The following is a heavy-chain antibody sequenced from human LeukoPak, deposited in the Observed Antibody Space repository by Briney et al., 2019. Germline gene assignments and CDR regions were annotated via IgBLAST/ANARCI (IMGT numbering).Heavy chain of an antibody. CDR2: ISAYNGNT. D-gene: IGHD2-2*02. J-gene: IGHJ6*03. V-gene: IGHV1-18*01. CDR1: GYTFTSYG. CDR3: GIGYFSSTSCYTGGYYYYYYMDV. Sequence: ASVKVSCKASGYTFTSYGISWVRQAPGQGLEWMGWISAYNGNTNYAQRLQGRVTMTTDTSTSTAYMELRSLRSDDTAVYYCGIGYFSSTSCYTGGYYYYYYMDVWGKGTTVTVSS.